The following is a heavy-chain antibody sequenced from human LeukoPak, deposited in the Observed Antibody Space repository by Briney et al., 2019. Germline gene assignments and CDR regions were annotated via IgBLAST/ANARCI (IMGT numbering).Heavy chain of an antibody. D-gene: IGHD2-15*01. Sequence: GGSLRLSCAASGFTFSSYWMNWVRQAPGKGLEWVANIKEDGSEKYYVDSVKGRFTISRDNAKNSLYLQMNSLRAEDTAVYYCAGYCSGGSCPDSWGQGTLVTVSS. CDR2: IKEDGSEK. CDR3: AGYCSGGSCPDS. V-gene: IGHV3-7*03. CDR1: GFTFSSYW. J-gene: IGHJ4*02.